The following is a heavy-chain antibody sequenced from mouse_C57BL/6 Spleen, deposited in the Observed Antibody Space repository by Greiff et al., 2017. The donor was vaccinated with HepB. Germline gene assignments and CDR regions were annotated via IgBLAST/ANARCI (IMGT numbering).Heavy chain of an antibody. CDR1: GYSITSCYY. Sequence: EVQLQESGPGLVKPSQSLSLTCSVTGYSITSCYYWNWIRQFPGNKLEWMGYISYDGSNNYNPSLKNRISITRDTSKNQFFLKLNSVTTEDTATYYCARGYYGSSYGYFDVWGTGTTVTVSS. CDR2: ISYDGSN. CDR3: ARGYYGSSYGYFDV. J-gene: IGHJ1*03. D-gene: IGHD1-1*01. V-gene: IGHV3-6*01.